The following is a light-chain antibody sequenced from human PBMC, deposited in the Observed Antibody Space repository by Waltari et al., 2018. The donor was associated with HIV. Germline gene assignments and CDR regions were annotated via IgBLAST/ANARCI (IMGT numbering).Light chain of an antibody. Sequence: DVVLTQSPLSLTVTLGQPASMSCRSSQGLLFGDGNTYLNWFHQRQGQPPRRLIYKVSSRASGVPARISGSGSDTDLTLNISRVEAEDVGICYCMQGAHWPPWTFGQGTKVEV. CDR1: QGLLFGDGNTY. V-gene: IGKV2-30*01. CDR2: KVS. J-gene: IGKJ1*01. CDR3: MQGAHWPPWT.